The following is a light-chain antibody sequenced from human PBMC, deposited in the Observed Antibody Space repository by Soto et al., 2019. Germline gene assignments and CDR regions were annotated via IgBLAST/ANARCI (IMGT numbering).Light chain of an antibody. CDR3: QQYGSSPRT. Sequence: EIVFTQSPGTLSLSPGERATLSCRASQNVASSYLAWYQQKPGQAPRLLIYGSSIRGAGIPDRFSGSGSGTDFTLTISRLDPEDFAVHFCQQYGSSPRTFGQGTKVDIK. V-gene: IGKV3-20*01. CDR2: GSS. J-gene: IGKJ1*01. CDR1: QNVASSY.